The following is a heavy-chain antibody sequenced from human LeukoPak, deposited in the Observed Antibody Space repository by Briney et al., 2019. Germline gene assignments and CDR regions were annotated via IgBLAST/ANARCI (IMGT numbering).Heavy chain of an antibody. CDR1: GFTFSSYW. CDR3: TRPGTTLISNGACDI. J-gene: IGHJ3*02. D-gene: IGHD3-22*01. V-gene: IGHV3-74*01. CDR2: INGDGSNT. Sequence: QTGGSLRLSCAASGFTFSSYWMHWVRQAPGKGLTWVSRINGDGSNTGYADSVKGRFTISRDNAENTLHLQMDSLRAEDTAVYYCTRPGTTLISNGACDIWGQGTMVTVSS.